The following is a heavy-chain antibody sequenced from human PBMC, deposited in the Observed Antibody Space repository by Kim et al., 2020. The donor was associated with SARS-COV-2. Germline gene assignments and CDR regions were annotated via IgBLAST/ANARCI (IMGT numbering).Heavy chain of an antibody. V-gene: IGHV1-18*01. D-gene: IGHD6-13*01. J-gene: IGHJ6*02. CDR3: AREQYGQQLAPSVYYYYYGMDV. CDR2: ISAYNGNT. Sequence: ASVKVSCKASGYTFTSYGISWVRQAPGQGLEWMGWISAYNGNTNYAQKLQGRVTMTTDTSTSTAYMELRSLRSDDTAVYYCAREQYGQQLAPSVYYYYYGMDVWGQGTTVTVSS. CDR1: GYTFTSYG.